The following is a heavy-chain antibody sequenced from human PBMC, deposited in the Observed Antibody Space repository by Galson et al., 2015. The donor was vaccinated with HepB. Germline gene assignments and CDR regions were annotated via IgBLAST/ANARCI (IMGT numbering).Heavy chain of an antibody. CDR1: GFAFSGYW. D-gene: IGHD3-10*01. V-gene: IGHV3-7*03. J-gene: IGHJ6*02. Sequence: SLRLSCAASGFAFSGYWMTWVRQAPRKGLEWVANIKEDGSEKYYVGSVKGRFTISRDNAKNSLYLQMSSLRAEDTAVYYCARVRADYYYGMDVWGQGTTVTVSS. CDR3: ARVRADYYYGMDV. CDR2: IKEDGSEK.